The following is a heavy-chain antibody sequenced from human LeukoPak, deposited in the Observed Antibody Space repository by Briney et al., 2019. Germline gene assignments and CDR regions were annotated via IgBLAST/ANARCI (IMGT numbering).Heavy chain of an antibody. J-gene: IGHJ2*01. CDR1: GYTFTTYW. Sequence: GESLKISCQVSGYTFTTYWIAWVRQMPGKGLECMGIIYPDDSDITYSPSFQRQVTISADKSFSTAYLQWSSLKASDTAIYYCARLGGDTYYFGSASYPNWYFDLWGRGTPVTVSS. CDR2: IYPDDSDI. D-gene: IGHD3-10*01. CDR3: ARLGGDTYYFGSASYPNWYFDL. V-gene: IGHV5-51*01.